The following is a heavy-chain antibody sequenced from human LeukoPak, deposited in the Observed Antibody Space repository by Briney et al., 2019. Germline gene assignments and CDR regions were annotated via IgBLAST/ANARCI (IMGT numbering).Heavy chain of an antibody. CDR1: GFTFSSYW. V-gene: IGHV3-74*01. J-gene: IGHJ4*02. CDR2: INSDGSTT. D-gene: IGHD6-19*01. Sequence: RPGGSLRLSCAASGFTFSSYWMHWVRQAPGKGLVWVSRINSDGSTTSYADSVKGRITISRDNAKNTLYLQMNSLRAEDTAVYYCASGGGYSSAWHSSDYWGQGTLVTVSS. CDR3: ASGGGYSSAWHSSDY.